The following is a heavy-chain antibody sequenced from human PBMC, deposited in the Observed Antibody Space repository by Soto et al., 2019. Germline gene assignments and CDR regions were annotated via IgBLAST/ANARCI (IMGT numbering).Heavy chain of an antibody. CDR3: ARGGGSSDNYLDP. CDR2: INHSGLT. V-gene: IGHV4-34*01. J-gene: IGHJ5*02. D-gene: IGHD3-16*01. CDR1: TESFSPYF. Sequence: SETLSLTCAVYTESFSPYFWTWIRQSPGKGLEWIGEINHSGLTNYNPSLKSRATISVDTSKDQISLKLRSVTAADTAVYYCARGGGSSDNYLDPWGPGRMVTVSS.